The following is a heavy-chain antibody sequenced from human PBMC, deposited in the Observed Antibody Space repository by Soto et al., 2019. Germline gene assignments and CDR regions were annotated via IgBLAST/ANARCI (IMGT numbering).Heavy chain of an antibody. J-gene: IGHJ6*02. CDR2: MSSSGNDI. CDR1: GFTFSDYY. CDR3: ARVGQDYYYGMDV. Sequence: QVQLVESGGGLVKPGGSLRLSCAASGFTFSDYYMTWIRQAPGKGLEWVSYMSSSGNDIYYADSVKGRFTISRDNTENSLFLQRNSLRAEDTAIYYCARVGQDYYYGMDVWGQGTTVTVSS. V-gene: IGHV3-11*01. D-gene: IGHD3-16*01.